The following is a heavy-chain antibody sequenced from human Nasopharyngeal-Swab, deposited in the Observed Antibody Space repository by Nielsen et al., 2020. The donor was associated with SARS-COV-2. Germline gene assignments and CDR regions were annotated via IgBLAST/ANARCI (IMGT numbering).Heavy chain of an antibody. CDR2: IHHSGST. D-gene: IGHD3-22*01. CDR3: ARGYHDKSVYYYDWYFDL. V-gene: IGHV4-59*13. Sequence: PGKGLEWIGNIHHSGSTNYNPSLKSRVTISVDTSKNQFSLKLTSVTAADTAIYYCARGYHDKSVYYYDWYFDLWGRGTLVTVSS. J-gene: IGHJ2*01.